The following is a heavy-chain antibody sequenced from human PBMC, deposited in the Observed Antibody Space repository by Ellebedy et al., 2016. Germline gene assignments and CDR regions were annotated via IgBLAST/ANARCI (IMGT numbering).Heavy chain of an antibody. V-gene: IGHV3-21*01. D-gene: IGHD1-14*01. Sequence: GESLKISXVASGFTFSNHYMSWVRQAPGKGLEWVSYITPGGSNMFYADSVSGRFTISRDNARNSLYLQMNSLTAEDTAVYYCTRDPDSASKIDCWGQGTLVTVSS. CDR3: TRDPDSASKIDC. J-gene: IGHJ4*02. CDR2: ITPGGSNM. CDR1: GFTFSNHY.